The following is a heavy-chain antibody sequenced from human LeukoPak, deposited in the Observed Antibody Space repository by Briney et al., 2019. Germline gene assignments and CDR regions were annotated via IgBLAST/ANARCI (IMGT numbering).Heavy chain of an antibody. CDR2: IKSKTDGGTT. Sequence: PGGSLGLSCAASGFTFSNAWMSWVRQAPGKGLEWVGRIKSKTDGGTTDYTAPVNGRLSISRDDSLNTLYLQMNTLKAEDTAVYYCATYNYGSFFYGTIRYWGQGTLVTVSS. J-gene: IGHJ4*02. CDR1: GFTFSNAW. V-gene: IGHV3-15*01. D-gene: IGHD3-10*01. CDR3: ATYNYGSFFYGTIRY.